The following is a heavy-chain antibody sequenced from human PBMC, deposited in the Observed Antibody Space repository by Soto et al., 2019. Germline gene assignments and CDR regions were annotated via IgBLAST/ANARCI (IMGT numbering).Heavy chain of an antibody. CDR2: IYYSGST. CDR1: GGSISSYY. V-gene: IGHV4-59*01. J-gene: IGHJ6*02. D-gene: IGHD1-26*01. Sequence: GTLSITCTVSGGSISSYYWSWIRQPPGKGLEWIGYIYYSGSTNYNPSLKSRVTISVDTSKNQFSLKLSSVTAADTAVYYCARGMGATPNYYYYYYGMDVWGQGTTVTVSS. CDR3: ARGMGATPNYYYYYYGMDV.